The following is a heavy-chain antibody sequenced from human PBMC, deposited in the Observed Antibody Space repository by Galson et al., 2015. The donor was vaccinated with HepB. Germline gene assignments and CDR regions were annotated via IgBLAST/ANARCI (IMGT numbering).Heavy chain of an antibody. CDR2: ISAYNGNT. V-gene: IGHV1-18*01. CDR1: GYTFTSYG. J-gene: IGHJ3*02. Sequence: SVKVSCKASGYTFTSYGISWVRQAPGQGLEWMGWISAYNGNTNYAQKLQGRVTMTTDTSTSTAYMELRSLRSDDTAVYYCARDGRYCSGGSCYRDAFDIWGQGTMVTVSS. D-gene: IGHD2-15*01. CDR3: ARDGRYCSGGSCYRDAFDI.